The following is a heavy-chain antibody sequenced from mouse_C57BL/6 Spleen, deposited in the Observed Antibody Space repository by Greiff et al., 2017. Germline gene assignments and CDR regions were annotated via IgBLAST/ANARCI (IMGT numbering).Heavy chain of an antibody. Sequence: DVHLVESGGGLVKPGGSLKLSCAASGFTFSDYGMHWVRQAPEKGLEWVAYISSGSSTIYYADTVKGRFTISRDNAKNTLFLQMTSLRSEDTAMYYCARPHDGYYYFDYWGQGTTLTVSS. V-gene: IGHV5-17*01. CDR1: GFTFSDYG. CDR3: ARPHDGYYYFDY. D-gene: IGHD2-3*01. CDR2: ISSGSSTI. J-gene: IGHJ2*01.